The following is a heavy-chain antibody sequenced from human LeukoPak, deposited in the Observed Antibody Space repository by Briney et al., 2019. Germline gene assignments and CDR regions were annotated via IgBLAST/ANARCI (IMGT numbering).Heavy chain of an antibody. CDR3: ARGGNSWYADY. Sequence: SETLSLTCSVSGVSISSYYWSWLRQPPEKGLEWIGYIHYSGSTSYNPSLKSRVTMSIDTSKNQFSLKVGSVTAADTAVYYCARGGNSWYADYWGQGNLVTVSS. D-gene: IGHD6-13*01. CDR1: GVSISSYY. CDR2: IHYSGST. V-gene: IGHV4-59*01. J-gene: IGHJ4*02.